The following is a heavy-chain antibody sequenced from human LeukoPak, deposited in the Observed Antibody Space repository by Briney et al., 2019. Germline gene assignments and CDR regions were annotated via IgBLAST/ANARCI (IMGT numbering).Heavy chain of an antibody. Sequence: GGSLRLSCAASGFTFSSYTMNWVRQAPGKGLEWVSSISGSGGSTYYADSVKGRFTISRDNAKNSLYLQMNSLRAEDTAVYYCARDPTAMADLDYWGQGTLVTVSS. D-gene: IGHD5-18*01. CDR3: ARDPTAMADLDY. V-gene: IGHV3-21*01. CDR2: ISGSGGST. J-gene: IGHJ4*02. CDR1: GFTFSSYT.